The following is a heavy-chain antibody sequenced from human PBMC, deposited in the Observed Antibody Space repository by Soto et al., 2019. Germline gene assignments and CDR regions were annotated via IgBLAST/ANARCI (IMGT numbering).Heavy chain of an antibody. D-gene: IGHD1-26*01. CDR1: GFTFRDHY. CDR2: ISGSSLYT. CDR3: ARASGPRIVGATRARYYYGMDV. J-gene: IGHJ6*02. V-gene: IGHV3-11*06. Sequence: GSLRLSCAASGFTFRDHYMSWIRQAPGKGLEWLSYISGSSLYTNYADSVKGRFTISRDNAKNSLYLQMNSLRAEDTAVYYCARASGPRIVGATRARYYYGMDVWGQGTTVTVSS.